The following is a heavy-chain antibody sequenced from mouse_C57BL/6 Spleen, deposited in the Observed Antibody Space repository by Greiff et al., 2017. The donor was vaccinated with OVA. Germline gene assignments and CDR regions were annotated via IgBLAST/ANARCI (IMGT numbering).Heavy chain of an antibody. J-gene: IGHJ3*01. CDR3: ARGDYGNSWFAD. V-gene: IGHV1-50*01. Sequence: QVQLQQPGAELVKPGASVKLSCKASGYTFTSYWMQWVKQRPGQGLEWIGEIDPSDSYTNYNQKFKGKATLTVDTSSSTAYMQLSSLTSEDTAVYYCARGDYGNSWFADWGQGTLVTVSA. CDR1: GYTFTSYW. D-gene: IGHD2-1*01. CDR2: IDPSDSYT.